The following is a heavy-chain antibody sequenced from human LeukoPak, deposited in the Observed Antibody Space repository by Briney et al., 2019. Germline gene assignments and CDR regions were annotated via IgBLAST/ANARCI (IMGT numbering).Heavy chain of an antibody. V-gene: IGHV4-61*01. CDR3: ARGYSSGYSRWFDY. J-gene: IGHJ4*02. CDR1: GGSISSGSYY. CDR2: IYYSGST. D-gene: IGHD3-22*01. Sequence: SETLSLTCTVSGGSISSGSYYWSWIRQPPGKGLEWIGYIYYSGSTNYNPSLKSRVTISVDTSKNQFSLKLSSVTAADTAVYYCARGYSSGYSRWFDYWGQGTLVTVSS.